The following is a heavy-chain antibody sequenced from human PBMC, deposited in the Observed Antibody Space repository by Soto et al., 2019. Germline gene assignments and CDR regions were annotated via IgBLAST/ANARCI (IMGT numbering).Heavy chain of an antibody. Sequence: QLQLVQSAAEVKKPGASVRVSCKAYGYPFIKYGISWIRQAPEQGLEWMGWIKVDSGYTNYAQKFQSRVTMTADTSSDTAVMELRSLTLDETAVYFCATSYDTGFDPCGQATLVSVSS. V-gene: IGHV1-18*04. J-gene: IGHJ5*02. CDR2: IKVDSGYT. CDR3: ATSYDTGFDP. CDR1: GYPFIKYG. D-gene: IGHD3-9*01.